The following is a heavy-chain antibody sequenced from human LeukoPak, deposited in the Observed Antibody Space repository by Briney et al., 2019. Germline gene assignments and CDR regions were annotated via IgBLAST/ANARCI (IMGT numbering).Heavy chain of an antibody. V-gene: IGHV4-39*01. CDR2: SYYSGNT. J-gene: IGHJ5*02. D-gene: IGHD3-10*01. CDR3: ARTRGFGELLGDDFDP. Sequence: SETLSLTCTLSGGSITTTTYYWGWIRQPPGKGLEWIGSSYYSGNTYYNPSLKSRLTISIDTSRKQFSLKLSSVTAADTAVYYCARTRGFGELLGDDFDPWGQGTLVTVSS. CDR1: GGSITTTTYY.